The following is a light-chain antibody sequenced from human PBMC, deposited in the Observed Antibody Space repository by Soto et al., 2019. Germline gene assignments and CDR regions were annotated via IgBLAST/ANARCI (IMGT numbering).Light chain of an antibody. V-gene: IGKV1-5*03. J-gene: IGKJ1*01. CDR1: QSISSW. CDR3: QHYNIYHWP. CDR2: KAS. Sequence: DIQMTQSPSTLSASVGDRVTITCRASQSISSWLAWYQQKPGKAPKLLLYKASSLESGVPSKFSGSGSGTEFTRTISSLHPDDFATYYCQHYNIYHWPFGQGTTGEIK.